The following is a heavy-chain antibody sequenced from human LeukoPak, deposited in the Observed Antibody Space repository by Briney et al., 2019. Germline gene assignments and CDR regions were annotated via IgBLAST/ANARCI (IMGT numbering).Heavy chain of an antibody. J-gene: IGHJ4*02. D-gene: IGHD3-22*01. CDR2: IRYDGSNK. V-gene: IGHV3-30*02. Sequence: PGGSLRLSCAASGFTFSSYGMHWVRQAPGKGLEWVAFIRYDGSNKYYADSVKGRFTISRDNSKNTLYLQMNSLRAEDTAVYYCAKDLTTMIVVDTGYWGQGTLVTVSS. CDR1: GFTFSSYG. CDR3: AKDLTTMIVVDTGY.